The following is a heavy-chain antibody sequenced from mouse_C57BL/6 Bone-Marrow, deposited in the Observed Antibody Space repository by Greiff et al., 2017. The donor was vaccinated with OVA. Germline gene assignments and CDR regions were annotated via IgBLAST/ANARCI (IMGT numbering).Heavy chain of an antibody. D-gene: IGHD1-1*01. CDR1: GYTFTNYW. CDR3: ARGDYGSSFYYAMDY. CDR2: IYPGGGYT. Sequence: VQLQESGAELVRPGTSVKMSCKASGYTFTNYWIGWAKQRPGHGLEWIGDIYPGGGYTNYNEKFKGKAKLTADKSSSTAYMQFSSLTSEDSAIYYCARGDYGSSFYYAMDYWGQGTSVTVSS. J-gene: IGHJ4*01. V-gene: IGHV1-63*01.